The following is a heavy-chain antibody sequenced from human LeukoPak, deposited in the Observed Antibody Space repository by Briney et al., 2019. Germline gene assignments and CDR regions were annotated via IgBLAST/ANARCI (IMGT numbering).Heavy chain of an antibody. D-gene: IGHD1-26*01. V-gene: IGHV3-7*01. CDR3: ARVIGGAIDH. CDR2: IAPDGSTQ. Sequence: GGSLRLSCAASGFPFSLYSMTWVRQAPGKGLEWVANIAPDGSTQNYVDSLEGRFTISRDNPKNSLYLQMHSLRAEDAAVYYCARVIGGAIDHWGQGTLVTVSS. CDR1: GFPFSLYS. J-gene: IGHJ4*02.